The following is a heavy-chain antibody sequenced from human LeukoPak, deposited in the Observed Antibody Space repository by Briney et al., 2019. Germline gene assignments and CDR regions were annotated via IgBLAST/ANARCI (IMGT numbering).Heavy chain of an antibody. CDR2: IKPNSAGT. V-gene: IGHV1-2*02. CDR3: ARTVTSGDYDAFDI. CDR1: GYAFSGSF. D-gene: IGHD7-27*01. Sequence: RASVKVSCTAPGYAFSGSFMHWVRQAPGQGLEWMGWIKPNSAGTRYAQKFQGRFTMTRDTSINTAYMELSWLRSDDTAVYYCARTVTSGDYDAFDIWGQGTMVTVSS. J-gene: IGHJ3*02.